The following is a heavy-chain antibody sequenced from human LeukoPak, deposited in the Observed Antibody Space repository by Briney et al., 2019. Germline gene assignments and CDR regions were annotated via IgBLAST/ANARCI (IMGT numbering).Heavy chain of an antibody. Sequence: GGSLRLSCAASGFTFSDYYMSWIRQAPGKGLEWVSYISSSGSTIYYADSVKGRFTISRDNAKNSLYLQMNSLRAEDTAVYYCAKAGRSSPYYFDYWGQGTLVTVSS. D-gene: IGHD6-6*01. J-gene: IGHJ4*02. CDR2: ISSSGSTI. V-gene: IGHV3-11*01. CDR3: AKAGRSSPYYFDY. CDR1: GFTFSDYY.